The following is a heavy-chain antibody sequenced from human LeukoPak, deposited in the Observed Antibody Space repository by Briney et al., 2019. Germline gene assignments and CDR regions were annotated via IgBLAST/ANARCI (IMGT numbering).Heavy chain of an antibody. D-gene: IGHD1-26*01. Sequence: PSETLSLTCSVSGGSISSIGYFWDWFRQSPGKGLEWIGTIYDSGTKYYNPSLKSRVTISVDTSKNQFSLKLSSVTAADTAVYYCAIKVDPSYYYYYYMDVWGKGTTVTVSS. CDR1: GGSISSIGYF. CDR3: AIKVDPSYYYYYYMDV. CDR2: IYDSGTK. V-gene: IGHV4-39*07. J-gene: IGHJ6*03.